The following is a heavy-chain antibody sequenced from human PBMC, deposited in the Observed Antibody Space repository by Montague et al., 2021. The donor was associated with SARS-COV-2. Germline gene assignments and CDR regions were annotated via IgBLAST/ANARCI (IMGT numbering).Heavy chain of an antibody. Sequence: ETLSLTCAVYGGSFSGYYWSWIRQPPGKGLEWIGEINQSGSTNYNPPLKSRVTLSVDTSKKQFSLKLSSLTAADTAVYYCARVAGGYYHDSSAYFDYWGQGSLVTVSS. CDR3: ARVAGGYYHDSSAYFDY. J-gene: IGHJ4*02. CDR1: GGSFSGYY. D-gene: IGHD3-22*01. V-gene: IGHV4-34*01. CDR2: INQSGST.